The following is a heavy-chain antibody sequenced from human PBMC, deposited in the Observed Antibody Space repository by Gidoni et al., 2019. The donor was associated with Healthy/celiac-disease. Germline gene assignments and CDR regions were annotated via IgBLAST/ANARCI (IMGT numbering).Heavy chain of an antibody. J-gene: IGHJ3*02. D-gene: IGHD3-22*01. CDR3: AREGSGYYYDSSVLAVRGAFDI. V-gene: IGHV4-59*01. Sequence: QVQLQESGPGLVKPSETLSLTCTVSGGSISSYYWSWIRQPPGKGLEWIGYIYYSGSTNYNPSLKSRVTISVDTSKNQFSLKLSSVTAADTAVYYCAREGSGYYYDSSVLAVRGAFDIWGQGTMVTVSS. CDR2: IYYSGST. CDR1: GGSISSYY.